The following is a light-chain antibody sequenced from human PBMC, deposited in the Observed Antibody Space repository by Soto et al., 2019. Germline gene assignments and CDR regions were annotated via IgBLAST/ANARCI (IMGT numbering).Light chain of an antibody. CDR1: NSDGGGNNY. CDR2: EVS. J-gene: IGLJ1*01. V-gene: IGLV2-14*01. CDR3: SSYTSNNLYV. Sequence: QSALTQPASVSGSPGQSITISCTGTNSDGGGNNYVSWYQQYPGKAPKLMIYEVSDRPSGVSNRFSGSKSDNTASLTISGLQAEDEADYYCSSYTSNNLYVFGTGTKLTVL.